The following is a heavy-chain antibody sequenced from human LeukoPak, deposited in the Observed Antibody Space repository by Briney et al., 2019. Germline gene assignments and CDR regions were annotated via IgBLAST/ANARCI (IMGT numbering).Heavy chain of an antibody. CDR3: AKTQIMTAITATNFDF. J-gene: IGHJ4*02. CDR2: ISYDGSNK. V-gene: IGHV3-30-3*01. D-gene: IGHD2-21*02. CDR1: GFTFSSYA. Sequence: PGGSLRLSCAASGFTFSSYAMHWVRQAPGKGLEWVAVISYDGSNKYYADSVKGRFTISRDNSKNTLYLQMSSLRADDTAVYYCAKTQIMTAITATNFDFWGQGTLVTVSS.